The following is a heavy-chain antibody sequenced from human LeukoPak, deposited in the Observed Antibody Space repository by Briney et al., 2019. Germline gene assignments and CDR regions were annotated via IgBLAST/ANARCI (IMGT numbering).Heavy chain of an antibody. CDR2: IKQDGSEK. CDR1: GFTFSRYW. Sequence: GGSLRLSCAASGFTFSRYWMSWVRQAPGKGLEWVANIKQDGSEKYYVDSVKGRFTISRDNSKNTLYLQMNSLRAEDTAVYYCAKDGSGGFIVATLRGYFDYWGQGTLVTVSS. CDR3: AKDGSGGFIVATLRGYFDY. V-gene: IGHV3-7*01. J-gene: IGHJ4*02. D-gene: IGHD5-12*01.